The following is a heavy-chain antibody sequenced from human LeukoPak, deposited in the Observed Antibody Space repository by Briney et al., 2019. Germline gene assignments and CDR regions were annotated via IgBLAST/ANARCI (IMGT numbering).Heavy chain of an antibody. D-gene: IGHD4-17*01. CDR2: ISYDGNNK. Sequence: GSLRLSCAASGFTFSSYPMHWVRQAPGKGLEWVAVISYDGNNKFYADSVKGRFTISRDNSQNTLFLQMNGLTTEDTAVYYCARGIGPTVTTLPFDYWGQGTLVTVSS. CDR3: ARGIGPTVTTLPFDY. CDR1: GFTFSSYP. V-gene: IGHV3-30*04. J-gene: IGHJ4*02.